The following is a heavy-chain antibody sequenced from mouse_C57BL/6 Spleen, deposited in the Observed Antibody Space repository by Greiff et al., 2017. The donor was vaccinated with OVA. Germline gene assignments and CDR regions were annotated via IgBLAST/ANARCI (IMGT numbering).Heavy chain of an antibody. V-gene: IGHV10-1*01. CDR1: GFSFNTYA. D-gene: IGHD2-2*01. CDR3: VRPVYYGYDGAY. J-gene: IGHJ3*01. Sequence: GGGLVQPKGSLKLSCAASGFSFNTYAMNWVRPAPGKGLEWVARIRSKSNNYATYYADSVKDRFTISRDDSESMLYLQMNNLKTEDTAMYYCVRPVYYGYDGAYWGQGTLVTVSA. CDR2: IRSKSNNYAT.